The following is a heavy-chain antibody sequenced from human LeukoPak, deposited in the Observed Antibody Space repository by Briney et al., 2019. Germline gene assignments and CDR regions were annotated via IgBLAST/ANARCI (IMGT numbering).Heavy chain of an antibody. V-gene: IGHV4-59*01. J-gene: IGHJ6*02. CDR3: ARDRAQYSSDWTHTVNYYGMDV. D-gene: IGHD6-25*01. CDR1: GGSISSYY. Sequence: PSETLSLTCTVSGGSISSYYWSWIRQPPGKGLEWIGFIYYSGSTHYNPSLKSRVTMSVDTSKNQFSLRLTSVTAADTAVYYCARDRAQYSSDWTHTVNYYGMDVWGQGTTVTVSS. CDR2: IYYSGST.